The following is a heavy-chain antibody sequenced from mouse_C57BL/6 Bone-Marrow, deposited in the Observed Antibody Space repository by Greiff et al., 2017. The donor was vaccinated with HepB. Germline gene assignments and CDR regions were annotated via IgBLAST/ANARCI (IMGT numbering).Heavy chain of an antibody. J-gene: IGHJ4*01. V-gene: IGHV1-69*01. CDR3: ASGYNYAMDY. CDR1: GYTFTSYW. D-gene: IGHD2-2*01. CDR2: IDPSDSYT. Sequence: QVQLQQSGAELVMPGASVKLSCKASGYTFTSYWMHWVKQRPGQGLEWIGEIDPSDSYTNYNQKFKGKSTLTVDKSSSTAYMQLSSLTSEDSAVYYCASGYNYAMDYWGQGTSVTVSS.